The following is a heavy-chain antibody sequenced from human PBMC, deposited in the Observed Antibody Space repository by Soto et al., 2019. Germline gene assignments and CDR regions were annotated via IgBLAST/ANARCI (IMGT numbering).Heavy chain of an antibody. CDR2: IYWDDDT. V-gene: IGHV2-5*02. CDR3: AHAFGGTSWPNDAFDV. J-gene: IGHJ3*01. D-gene: IGHD3-16*01. Sequence: HITLKESGPTLVKPTQTLTLTCIFSGFSFSADGVGVGWIRQPLGKTLEWLALIYWDDDTRYRPSLKSRLTITKVSSKNQVVLTMTNMDPLDTATYYCAHAFGGTSWPNDAFDVWGQGTVVTVSS. CDR1: GFSFSADGVG.